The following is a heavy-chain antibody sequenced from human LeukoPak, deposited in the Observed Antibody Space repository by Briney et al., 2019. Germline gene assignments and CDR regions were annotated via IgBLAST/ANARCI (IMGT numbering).Heavy chain of an antibody. Sequence: SEALSLTCTVSGGSISSYCWSWIRQPPGKGLEWIGYIYYSGSTNYNPSLKSRVTISVDTSKNQFSLKLSSVTAADTAVYYCARSDFYYDSSGYYSPFDYWGQGTLVTVSS. CDR3: ARSDFYYDSSGYYSPFDY. CDR1: GGSISSYC. V-gene: IGHV4-59*01. D-gene: IGHD3-22*01. CDR2: IYYSGST. J-gene: IGHJ4*02.